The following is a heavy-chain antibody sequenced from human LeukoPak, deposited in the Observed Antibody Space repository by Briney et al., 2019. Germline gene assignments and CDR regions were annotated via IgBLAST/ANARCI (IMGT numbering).Heavy chain of an antibody. J-gene: IGHJ4*02. Sequence: PGGSLRLSCAASGFTVSSYYMIWVRPAPGKGLESVSVIFSGGGTYYADPVEGRFTISRDNSKNTLYLQMNNLRAEDTAVYYCARGRPAADAPDFWGQGTLVTVSS. CDR3: ARGRPAADAPDF. D-gene: IGHD6-13*01. V-gene: IGHV3-66*01. CDR2: IFSGGGT. CDR1: GFTVSSYY.